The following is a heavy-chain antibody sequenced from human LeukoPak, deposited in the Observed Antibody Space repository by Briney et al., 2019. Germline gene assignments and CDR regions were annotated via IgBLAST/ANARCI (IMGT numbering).Heavy chain of an antibody. CDR3: ARDSDTAMVEPDY. Sequence: ASVKVSCKASGYTFTSYYMHWVRQAPGQGLEWMGLINPTGGSTGYAQKFQGRVTMTRDTSISTAYMELSRLRSDDTAVYYCARDSDTAMVEPDYWGQGTLVTVSS. V-gene: IGHV1-46*01. CDR1: GYTFTSYY. D-gene: IGHD5-18*01. CDR2: INPTGGST. J-gene: IGHJ4*02.